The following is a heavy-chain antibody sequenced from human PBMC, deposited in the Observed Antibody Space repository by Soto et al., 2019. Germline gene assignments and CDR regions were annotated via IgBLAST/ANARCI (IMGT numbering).Heavy chain of an antibody. J-gene: IGHJ4*02. Sequence: EVQLVESGGGLVKPGGSLRLSCAASGFTFSSYIMNWVRQAPGKGLEWVSSISSSSSYIYYADSVKGRFTISRDNAKNSLYMQMNSLKAEDTAVYYFARGYSPDHYSRSPFDYWGQGTLVTVSS. CDR3: ARGYSPDHYSRSPFDY. D-gene: IGHD6-6*01. CDR2: ISSSSSYI. V-gene: IGHV3-21*01. CDR1: GFTFSSYI.